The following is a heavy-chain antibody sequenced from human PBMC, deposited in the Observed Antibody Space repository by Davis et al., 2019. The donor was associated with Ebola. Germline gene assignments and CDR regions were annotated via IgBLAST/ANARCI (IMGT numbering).Heavy chain of an antibody. CDR1: GFSVTSTY. Sequence: GGSLRLSCAASGFSVTSTYVSWVRQAPGKGLEWIAFISSGGDDRYYADSVRGRFTVSRDNAKYSLFLQLNSLRDEDTAQYYCARDAEDGSGNWFFDFRGRGALVTVSS. D-gene: IGHD5-24*01. CDR3: ARDAEDGSGNWFFDF. CDR2: ISSGGDDR. J-gene: IGHJ2*01. V-gene: IGHV3-48*02.